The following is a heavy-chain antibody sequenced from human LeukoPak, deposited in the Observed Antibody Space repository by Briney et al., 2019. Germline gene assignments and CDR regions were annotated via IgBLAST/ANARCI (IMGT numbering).Heavy chain of an antibody. D-gene: IGHD4-17*01. CDR1: GLTFSSYA. J-gene: IGHJ4*02. V-gene: IGHV3-64*01. CDR2: ICSNGGSS. CDR3: AKDHGDYVGY. Sequence: GGSLRLSCAASGLTFSSYAMHWVRPPPGKGREYVSAICSNGGSSYYANSVKGRFTISRDNSKNTLYLQRNSLRAEDTAVYYCAKDHGDYVGYWGQGTLVTVSS.